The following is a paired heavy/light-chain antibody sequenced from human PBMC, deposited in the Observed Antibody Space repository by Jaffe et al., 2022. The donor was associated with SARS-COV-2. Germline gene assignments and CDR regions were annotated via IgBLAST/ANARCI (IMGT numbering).Light chain of an antibody. CDR1: QSISRW. J-gene: IGKJ4*01. V-gene: IGKV1-5*03. Sequence: DIQMTQSPSTLSASVGDRVTITCRASQSISRWLAWYQQKPGKPPKVLIYEASSLESGVPSRFSGSGSGTEFTLTISSLQPDDFATYYCQQYDAFSLTFGGGTRVEI. CDR2: EAS. CDR3: QQYDAFSLT.
Heavy chain of an antibody. Sequence: EVQLVESGGDLVKPGGSLRLSCAASGFIFRTFSLNWVRQAPGKGLEWVASIETGITYIHYANSVMGRFTIARDDAKNSLYLQMSSLRAEDTAVYYCARDKADRYGFRYFDYWGQGTLVTVSS. D-gene: IGHD5-18*01. CDR1: GFIFRTFS. CDR2: IETGITYI. CDR3: ARDKADRYGFRYFDY. V-gene: IGHV3-21*01. J-gene: IGHJ4*02.